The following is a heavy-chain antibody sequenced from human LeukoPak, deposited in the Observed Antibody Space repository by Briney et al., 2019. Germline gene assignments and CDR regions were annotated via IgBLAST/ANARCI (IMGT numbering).Heavy chain of an antibody. V-gene: IGHV4-30-4*01. Sequence: SQTLSLTCTVSGGSISSGDYYWIWIRQPPGKGLEWIGYIYYSGSTYYNPSLKSRVTISVDTSKNQFSLKLSSVTAADTAVYYCARDQIGRFGEFYYYYGMDVWGKGTTVTVSS. CDR2: IYYSGST. CDR1: GGSISSGDYY. D-gene: IGHD3-10*01. J-gene: IGHJ6*04. CDR3: ARDQIGRFGEFYYYYGMDV.